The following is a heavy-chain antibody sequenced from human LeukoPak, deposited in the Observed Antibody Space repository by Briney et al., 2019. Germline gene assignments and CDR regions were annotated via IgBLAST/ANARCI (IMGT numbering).Heavy chain of an antibody. Sequence: GGSLRLSCAASGFTFSSYIMNWVRQAPGKGLEWVSSISSSSSYIYYADSVKGRFTISRDNAKNSLYLQMNSLRAEDTAVYYCAKYSNSFGSNYWGQGPLVTVSS. V-gene: IGHV3-21*01. CDR2: ISSSSSYI. D-gene: IGHD6-6*01. J-gene: IGHJ4*02. CDR3: AKYSNSFGSNY. CDR1: GFTFSSYI.